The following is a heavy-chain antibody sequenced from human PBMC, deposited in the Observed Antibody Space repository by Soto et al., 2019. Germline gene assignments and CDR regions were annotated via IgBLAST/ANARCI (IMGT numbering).Heavy chain of an antibody. Sequence: GASVKVSCKASGYTFTSYGISWVRQAPGQGLEWMGWISAYNGNTNYAQKLQGRVTMTTDTSTSTAYMELRSLRSDDTAVYYCARASIAARQSYYYYGMDVWGQGTTVTVSS. D-gene: IGHD6-6*01. V-gene: IGHV1-18*04. CDR1: GYTFTSYG. CDR3: ARASIAARQSYYYYGMDV. CDR2: ISAYNGNT. J-gene: IGHJ6*02.